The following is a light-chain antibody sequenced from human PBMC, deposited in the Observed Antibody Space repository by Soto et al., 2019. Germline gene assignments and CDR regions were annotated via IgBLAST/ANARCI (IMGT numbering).Light chain of an antibody. CDR1: QIISSN. CDR2: GAS. CDR3: QQYDNWPYT. V-gene: IGKV3-15*01. Sequence: EIVMTQSPATLPVSPGERATLSCRASQIISSNLAWFRQKPGQAPRLFMYGASTRATGIPDRFSGSGSGTDFTLTISSLQSEDFAVYYCQQYDNWPYTFGQGTRLENK. J-gene: IGKJ2*01.